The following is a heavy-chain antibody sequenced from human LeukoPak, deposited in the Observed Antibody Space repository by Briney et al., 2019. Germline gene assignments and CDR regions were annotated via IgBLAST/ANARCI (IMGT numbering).Heavy chain of an antibody. CDR1: GGSISRSNYY. J-gene: IGHJ5*02. V-gene: IGHV4-39*01. CDR3: ARHTRASWYSSFQFDP. Sequence: SETLSLTCTVSGGSISRSNYYWGWIRPPPGKALEWIGSIVYSGTTYYYNPSLKSRVTISVYTSKHHFSLKLTSVNAAAPAVYYCARHTRASWYSSFQFDPWGQGSLVAVSS. CDR2: IVYSGTTY. D-gene: IGHD6-19*01.